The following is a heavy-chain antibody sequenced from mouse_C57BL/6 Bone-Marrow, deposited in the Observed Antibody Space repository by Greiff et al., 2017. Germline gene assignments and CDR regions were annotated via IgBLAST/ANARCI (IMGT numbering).Heavy chain of an antibody. CDR1: GFTFSSYT. CDR3: AGNFYWYFDV. Sequence: EVKLQESGGGLVKPGGSLKLSCAASGFTFSSYTMSWVRQTPEKRLEWVATISGGGGNTYYPDSVKGRFTISRDNAKNTLYLQMSSLRSEDTALYYCAGNFYWYFDVWGTGTTVTVSS. CDR2: ISGGGGNT. V-gene: IGHV5-9*01. J-gene: IGHJ1*03.